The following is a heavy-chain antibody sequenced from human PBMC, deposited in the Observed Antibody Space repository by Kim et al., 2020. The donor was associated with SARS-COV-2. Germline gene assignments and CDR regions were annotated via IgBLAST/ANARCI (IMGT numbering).Heavy chain of an antibody. Sequence: KGRFTISRDNAKNSLYLQMNSLGDEDTAVYYCASSLGYCSGGSCYSWFDPWGQGTLVTVSS. J-gene: IGHJ5*02. CDR3: ASSLGYCSGGSCYSWFDP. D-gene: IGHD2-15*01. V-gene: IGHV3-48*02.